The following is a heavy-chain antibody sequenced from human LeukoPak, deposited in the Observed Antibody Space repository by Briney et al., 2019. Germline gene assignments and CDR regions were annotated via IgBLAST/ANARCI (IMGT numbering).Heavy chain of an antibody. CDR1: GGSFSGYY. J-gene: IGHJ4*02. CDR2: INHSGST. D-gene: IGHD1-7*01. V-gene: IGHV4-34*01. CDR3: ARDSIHRRTTPFDY. Sequence: SETLSLTCAVYGGSFSGYYWSWIRQPPGKGLEWIGEINHSGSTNYNPSLKSRVTISIDTSKNQFSLKLSSVTAADTAVYYCARDSIHRRTTPFDYWGQGTLVTVSS.